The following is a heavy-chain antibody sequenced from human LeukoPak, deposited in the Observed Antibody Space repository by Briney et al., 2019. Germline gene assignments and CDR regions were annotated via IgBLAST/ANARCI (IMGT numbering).Heavy chain of an antibody. CDR1: GYTFSIYG. CDR3: ARDWGHSDAFDI. D-gene: IGHD3-16*01. V-gene: IGHV1-2*02. Sequence: ASVKVSCKASGYTFSIYGFSWVRQAPGQGLEWMGWINPNSGGTNYAQKFQGRVTMTRDTSISTAYMELSRLRSDDTAVYYCARDWGHSDAFDIWGQGTMVTVSS. CDR2: INPNSGGT. J-gene: IGHJ3*02.